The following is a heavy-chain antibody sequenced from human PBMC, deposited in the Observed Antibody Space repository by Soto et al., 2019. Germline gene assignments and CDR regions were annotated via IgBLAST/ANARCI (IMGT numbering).Heavy chain of an antibody. Sequence: GGSLRLSCSVSGFIFRNYAMHWVRQAPGKGLEYVSGITSNGGSTNNADSVKGRFTISRDNNKNMLYLQMSSLRAEDTAVYYCVKRPGGYDFWSGYYFDRWGQGTLVTVSS. J-gene: IGHJ4*02. CDR2: ITSNGGST. V-gene: IGHV3-64D*06. CDR3: VKRPGGYDFWSGYYFDR. D-gene: IGHD3-3*01. CDR1: GFIFRNYA.